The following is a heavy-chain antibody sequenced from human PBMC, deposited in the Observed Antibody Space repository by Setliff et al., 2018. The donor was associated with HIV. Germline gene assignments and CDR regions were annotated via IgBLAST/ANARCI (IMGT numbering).Heavy chain of an antibody. CDR3: ARGGGYDRSGYYPFDY. CDR1: GGSLSGYH. V-gene: IGHV4-34*01. D-gene: IGHD3-22*01. Sequence: SETLSLTCAVYGGSLSGYHWSWIRQSPEKGLEAIGEINHSGSTNYNPSLKSRVTMSVDTSKNQFSLKLSSVTAADTAVYYCARGGGYDRSGYYPFDYWGQGTLVTVSS. CDR2: INHSGST. J-gene: IGHJ4*02.